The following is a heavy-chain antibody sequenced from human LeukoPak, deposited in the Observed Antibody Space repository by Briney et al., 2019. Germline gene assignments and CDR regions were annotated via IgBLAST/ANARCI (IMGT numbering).Heavy chain of an antibody. CDR3: ARGSNGLDP. V-gene: IGHV4-4*07. Sequence: SETLSLTCTVSGGSINNHHLTWIRQPAGKGLEWIGRIFTSGRTIYNPSLKSRVTISLDTSKSLLSLRLNPVTAADTAVYYCARGSNGLDPWGQGTLVTVSS. CDR1: GGSINNHH. D-gene: IGHD4/OR15-4a*01. J-gene: IGHJ5*02. CDR2: IFTSGRT.